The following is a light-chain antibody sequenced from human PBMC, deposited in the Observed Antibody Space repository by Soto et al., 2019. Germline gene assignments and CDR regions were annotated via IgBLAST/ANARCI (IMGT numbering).Light chain of an antibody. CDR3: SSYTSSSTLV. V-gene: IGLV2-14*01. CDR2: EVS. CDR1: SSDVGGYNY. Sequence: QSALTQPASVSGSPGQSITISFTGTSSDVGGYNYVSWYQQHPGKAPKLMIYEVSNRPSGGSNRFSGSKSGNTAALTISGLQAEDEADYYCSSYTSSSTLVVGGGTKLTVL. J-gene: IGLJ2*01.